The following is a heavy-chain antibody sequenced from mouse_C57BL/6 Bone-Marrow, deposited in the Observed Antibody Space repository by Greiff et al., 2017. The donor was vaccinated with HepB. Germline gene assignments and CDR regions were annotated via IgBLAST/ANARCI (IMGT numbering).Heavy chain of an antibody. CDR2: IYPRSGNT. Sequence: LVESGAELARPGASVKLSCKASGYTFTSYGISWVKQRTGQGLEWIGEIYPRSGNTYYNEKFKGKATLTADKSSSTAYMELRSLTSEDSAVYFCARPITTVVAHFDYWGQGTTLTVSS. D-gene: IGHD1-1*01. CDR3: ARPITTVVAHFDY. CDR1: GYTFTSYG. V-gene: IGHV1-81*01. J-gene: IGHJ2*01.